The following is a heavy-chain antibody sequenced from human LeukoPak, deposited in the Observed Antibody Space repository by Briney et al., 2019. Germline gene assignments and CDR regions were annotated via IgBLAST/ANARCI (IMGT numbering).Heavy chain of an antibody. V-gene: IGHV3-13*01. Sequence: GGSLRLSCKASGFTFSNYDMHWVRQTTTKGLEWVSLINTAGGTFYSDSVRGRFTISRENAKNSLYLQMSSLTADDTAVYYCAREAFTDSTGYYFSPLDMWGQGTMVTASS. CDR2: INTAGGT. D-gene: IGHD3-22*01. CDR3: AREAFTDSTGYYFSPLDM. J-gene: IGHJ3*02. CDR1: GFTFSNYD.